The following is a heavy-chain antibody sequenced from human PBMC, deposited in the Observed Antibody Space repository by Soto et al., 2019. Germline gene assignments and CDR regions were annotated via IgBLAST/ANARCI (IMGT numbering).Heavy chain of an antibody. CDR3: ARGSGGYSLLDY. V-gene: IGHV3-66*01. CDR1: GFTVTSNY. J-gene: IGHJ4*02. CDR2: IYSDGRA. D-gene: IGHD5-18*01. Sequence: EVQLVESGGGLVQPGGSLRLSCAGSGFTVTSNYMSWVRQAPGKGLEWVSVIYSDGRAYYADSVKGRFTISRDNSKNTLYLQRSSLRAEDTAVYYCARGSGGYSLLDYWGQGTLVTVSS.